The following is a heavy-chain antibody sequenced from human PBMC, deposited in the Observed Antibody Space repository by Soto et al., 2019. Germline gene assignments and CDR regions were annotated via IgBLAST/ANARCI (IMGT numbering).Heavy chain of an antibody. Sequence: GGSLRLSCAASGFTVSSYSMNWVRQAPGKGLEWVSSISSSSSYIYYADSVKGRFTISRDNAKNSLYLQMNSLRAEDTAVYYCARRGKYSYGLDYWGQGTLVTVSS. J-gene: IGHJ4*02. CDR1: GFTVSSYS. CDR3: ARRGKYSYGLDY. D-gene: IGHD5-18*01. CDR2: ISSSSSYI. V-gene: IGHV3-21*01.